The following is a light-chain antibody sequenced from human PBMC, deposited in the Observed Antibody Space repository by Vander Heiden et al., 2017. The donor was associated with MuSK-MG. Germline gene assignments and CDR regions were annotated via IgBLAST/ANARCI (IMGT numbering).Light chain of an antibody. CDR1: QSISTW. V-gene: IGKV1-5*03. Sequence: DIQMTQSPSTLSASVGDRVTITCRASQSISTWLAWYQQKPGKAPKLLIYEASRLESGVPSRFSGNGSGTEFTLTISSLQPDDFLTYYCQPYSNYPYTFGQGTKVEIK. J-gene: IGKJ2*01. CDR3: QPYSNYPYT. CDR2: EAS.